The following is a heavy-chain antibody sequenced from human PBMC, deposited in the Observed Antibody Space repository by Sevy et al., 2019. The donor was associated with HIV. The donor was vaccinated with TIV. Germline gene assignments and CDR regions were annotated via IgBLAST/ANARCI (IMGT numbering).Heavy chain of an antibody. Sequence: GGSLRLSCAASGFTFSSYWMHWVRQAPGKGLVWVSRINSDGSSTSYADSVKGRFTISRDNAKNRLYLQMNSLRAEDTAVYYCAREATAAGRGGWFDPWGQGTLVTVSS. CDR2: INSDGSST. J-gene: IGHJ5*02. V-gene: IGHV3-74*01. CDR1: GFTFSSYW. D-gene: IGHD6-13*01. CDR3: AREATAAGRGGWFDP.